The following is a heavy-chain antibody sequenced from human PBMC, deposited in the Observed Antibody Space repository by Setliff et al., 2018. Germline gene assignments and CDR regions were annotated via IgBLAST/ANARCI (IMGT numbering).Heavy chain of an antibody. CDR3: VRDGRAEPAET. V-gene: IGHV5-51*01. CDR2: IYPGNSNT. Sequence: PGESLKISCRGSGYTFSDYWIGWVRQVPGKGLEWMGIIYPGNSNTRYSPPFQGQVTISADKSISTAYLQWSSLKASDTAIYYCVRDGRAEPAETWGQGTLVTVSS. CDR1: GYTFSDYW. D-gene: IGHD6-19*01. J-gene: IGHJ5*02.